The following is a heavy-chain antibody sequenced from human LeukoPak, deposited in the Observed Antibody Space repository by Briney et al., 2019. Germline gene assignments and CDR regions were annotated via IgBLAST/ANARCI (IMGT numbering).Heavy chain of an antibody. D-gene: IGHD3-10*01. CDR3: ATGLFSYYYGSGA. J-gene: IGHJ4*02. Sequence: ASVKVSCKASGYTFTGYYMHWVRQAPGQGLEWMGWINPNSGGTNYAPKFQGRVTMTRDTSINTVYMELSRLRSDDTAVYYCATGLFSYYYGSGAWGQGTLVTVSS. V-gene: IGHV1-2*02. CDR2: INPNSGGT. CDR1: GYTFTGYY.